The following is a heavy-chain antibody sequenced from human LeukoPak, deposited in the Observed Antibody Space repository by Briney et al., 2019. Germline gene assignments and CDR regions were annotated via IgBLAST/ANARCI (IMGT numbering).Heavy chain of an antibody. CDR1: GFTFSSYW. D-gene: IGHD4-11*01. Sequence: PGGSLRLSCAASGFTFSSYWMSWVRQAPGKGLEWVANIKQDGSEKYYVDSVKGRFTISRDNAKNSLYLQMNSLRAEDTAVYYCARDSFTVRGYYYYYMDVWGKGTTVTVSS. CDR3: ARDSFTVRGYYYYYMDV. CDR2: IKQDGSEK. V-gene: IGHV3-7*01. J-gene: IGHJ6*03.